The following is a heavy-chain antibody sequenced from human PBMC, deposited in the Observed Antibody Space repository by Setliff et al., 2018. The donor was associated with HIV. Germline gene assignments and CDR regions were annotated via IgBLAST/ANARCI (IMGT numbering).Heavy chain of an antibody. J-gene: IGHJ2*01. V-gene: IGHV4-59*11. CDR3: ARGGATVATRYFDL. D-gene: IGHD4-17*01. Sequence: KPSETLSLTCTVSGGSINSRYWSWIRQPPGKGLEWIGYMYYSGSTNYNPSLKSRVTISVDPSKNQFSLKLTSMTAADTAVYYCARGGATVATRYFDLWGRGTLVTVSS. CDR1: GGSINSRY. CDR2: MYYSGST.